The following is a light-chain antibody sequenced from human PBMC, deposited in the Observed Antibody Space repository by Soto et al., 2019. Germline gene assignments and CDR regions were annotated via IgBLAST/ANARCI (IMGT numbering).Light chain of an antibody. V-gene: IGKV1-39*01. CDR3: QQSYSTPWT. J-gene: IGKJ1*01. CDR1: QSISSY. Sequence: DIQMTQAPSSLSASVGDRDTITCRASQSISSYLNWYQQKPGKAPKLLIYAASSLQSGVPSRFSGSGSGTDFTLTISSLQPEDFATYYCQQSYSTPWTFGQGTNVEIK. CDR2: AAS.